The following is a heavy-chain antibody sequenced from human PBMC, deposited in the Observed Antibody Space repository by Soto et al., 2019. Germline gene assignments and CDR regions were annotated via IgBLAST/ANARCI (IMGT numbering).Heavy chain of an antibody. Sequence: QVQLVQSGAEVKKPGSSVKVSCKASGGTFSSYAISWVRQAPGQGLEWMGGIIPIFGTANYAQKFQGRVTMTADECTSTAYMELSSLRSEDTAVYSGARVYGDDSAFDIWGQGTMVTVSS. CDR3: ARVYGDDSAFDI. D-gene: IGHD4-17*01. CDR1: GGTFSSYA. CDR2: IIPIFGTA. J-gene: IGHJ3*02. V-gene: IGHV1-69*12.